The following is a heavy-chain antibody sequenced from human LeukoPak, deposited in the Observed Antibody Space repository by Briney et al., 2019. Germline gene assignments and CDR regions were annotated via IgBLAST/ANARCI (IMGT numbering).Heavy chain of an antibody. J-gene: IGHJ2*01. CDR2: MNPNSGNT. CDR1: GYTFTSYD. D-gene: IGHD1-26*01. V-gene: IGHV1-8*01. CDR3: ARVVAADWYFDL. Sequence: ASVKVSCKASGYTFTSYDINWVRQATGQGLEWMGWMNPNSGNTGYAQKFQGRVTMTRNTSISTAYMELSSLRSEDTAVYYCARVVAADWYFDLWGRGTLVTVSS.